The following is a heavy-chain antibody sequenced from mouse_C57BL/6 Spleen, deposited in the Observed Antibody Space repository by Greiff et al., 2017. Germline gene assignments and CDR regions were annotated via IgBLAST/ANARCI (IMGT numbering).Heavy chain of an antibody. CDR1: GFNIKDDY. V-gene: IGHV14-4*01. CDR2: IDPENGDT. CDR3: TYGNYLGY. Sequence: VQLQQSGAELVRPGASVKLSCTASGFNIKDDYMHWVKQRPEQGLEWIGWIDPENGDTEYASKFQGKATITADTSSNTAYLQLSSLTSEDTAVYYCTYGNYLGYWGQGTTLTVSS. D-gene: IGHD2-1*01. J-gene: IGHJ2*01.